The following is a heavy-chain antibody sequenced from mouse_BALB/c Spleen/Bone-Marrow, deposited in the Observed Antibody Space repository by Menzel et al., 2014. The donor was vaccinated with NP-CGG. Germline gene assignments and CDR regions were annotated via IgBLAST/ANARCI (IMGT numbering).Heavy chain of an antibody. D-gene: IGHD2-4*01. CDR1: GFTFNSYG. CDR3: ARHAYYDQTEVSFVY. CDR2: ISGGGSYT. V-gene: IGHV5-9-2*01. J-gene: IGHJ3*01. Sequence: VMLVESGGGLVKSGGSRKFFCVASGFTFNSYGMSWVRQTPEKRLEWVATISGGGSYTFYPDSVKGRFTISRDNAKNSLYLQLSSLRSEDTALYYCARHAYYDQTEVSFVYWGQGTLVTVSA.